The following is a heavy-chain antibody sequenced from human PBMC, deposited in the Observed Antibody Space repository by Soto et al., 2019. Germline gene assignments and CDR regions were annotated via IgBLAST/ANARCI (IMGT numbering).Heavy chain of an antibody. D-gene: IGHD3-22*01. CDR3: ASGSITMTHGADAFDI. CDR1: GCSIRTYY. V-gene: IGHV4-59*01. CDR2: IYYSGST. J-gene: IGHJ3*02. Sequence: SDTLSLTCTVSGCSIRTYYWSWIPQPPGKGLEWIGYIYYSGSTNYNPSLKSRVTISVDTSKNQFSLKLSSVTAADTAVYYCASGSITMTHGADAFDIWGQGTMVTVS.